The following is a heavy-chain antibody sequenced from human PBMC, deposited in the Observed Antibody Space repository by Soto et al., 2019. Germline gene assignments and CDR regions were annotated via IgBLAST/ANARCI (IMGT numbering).Heavy chain of an antibody. CDR2: IYYSGST. CDR3: ARSPWTIVGSSARLAWFDR. J-gene: IGHJ5*02. D-gene: IGHD2-2*01. CDR1: GGSISSSSYY. Sequence: PSETLSLTCTVSGGSISSSSYYWGWIRQPPGKGLEWIGSIYYSGSTYYNPSLKSRVTISVDTSKNQFSLKLTSVTAADTAVYYCARSPWTIVGSSARLAWFDRWGQGTLVTVSS. V-gene: IGHV4-39*07.